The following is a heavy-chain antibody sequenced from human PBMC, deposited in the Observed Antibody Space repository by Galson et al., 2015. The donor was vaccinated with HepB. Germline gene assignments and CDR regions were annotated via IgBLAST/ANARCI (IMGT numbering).Heavy chain of an antibody. Sequence: SLRLSCAASGFTFNHYWMTWVRQAPGKGLEWVANIKQDESEKFYVDSVRGRFTISRDNAKNSLYLEMNSLRAEDTAVYYCARESVATIPPYYYNAMDVWGLGTTVTVSS. D-gene: IGHD5-12*01. CDR1: GFTFNHYW. CDR2: IKQDESEK. CDR3: ARESVATIPPYYYNAMDV. J-gene: IGHJ6*02. V-gene: IGHV3-7*03.